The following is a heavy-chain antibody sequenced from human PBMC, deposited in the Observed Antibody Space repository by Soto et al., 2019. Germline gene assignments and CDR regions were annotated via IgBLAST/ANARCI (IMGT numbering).Heavy chain of an antibody. V-gene: IGHV3-7*03. CDR2: IKEDGSKK. CDR3: ASTAGYFDS. CDR1: GFSFSTYW. J-gene: IGHJ4*03. Sequence: EVQLVESGGGLVLPGGSLRLSCAASGFSFSTYWMTWVRQAPGKGLQWVANIKEDGSKKFYVDSVKGRFTISRDNAQNSLYLQMNSLRAEDTAVYYCASTAGYFDSWGQGILVTVSS.